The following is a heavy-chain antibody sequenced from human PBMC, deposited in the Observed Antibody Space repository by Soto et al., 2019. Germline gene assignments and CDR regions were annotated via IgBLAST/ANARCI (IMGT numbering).Heavy chain of an antibody. CDR2: IYYSGST. CDR1: GGSISSGDYY. Sequence: PSETLSLTCTVSGGSISSGDYYWSWIRQPPGKGLEWIGYIYYSGSTYYNPSLKSRVTISVDTSKNQFSLKLSSVTAADTAVYYCARGSWIQLWLNFAYWGQGTLVTVSS. D-gene: IGHD5-18*01. J-gene: IGHJ4*02. V-gene: IGHV4-30-4*01. CDR3: ARGSWIQLWLNFAY.